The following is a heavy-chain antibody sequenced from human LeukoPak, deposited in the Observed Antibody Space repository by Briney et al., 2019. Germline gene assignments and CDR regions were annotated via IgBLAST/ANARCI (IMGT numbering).Heavy chain of an antibody. Sequence: GGSLRLSCAASGFIFSDYAMGWVRQAPGKGLEWVSAIFGGGAGSYSAASVKGRFTISGDNSKNTLYLQMTSLRADDTAVYYCAKFEGHPWGTYHHDYWGQGTLVTVSS. J-gene: IGHJ4*02. V-gene: IGHV3-23*01. CDR3: AKFEGHPWGTYHHDY. CDR2: IFGGGAGS. D-gene: IGHD3-16*01. CDR1: GFIFSDYA.